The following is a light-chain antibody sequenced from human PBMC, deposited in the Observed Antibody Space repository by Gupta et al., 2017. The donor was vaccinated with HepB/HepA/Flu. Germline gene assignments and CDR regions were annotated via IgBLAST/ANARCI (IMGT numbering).Light chain of an antibody. CDR2: GAS. J-gene: IGKJ2*01. CDR1: QTVRYRY. Sequence: EIVLTQSPGTLSLSPGQRVSLSCRASQTVRYRYLAWYQQKPGQTPSLLIYGASNRATGVPDRCIGSGSGTDFTLTISRLEPEDFAVYYCQQYDNSPFSFGQGTKLEIK. CDR3: QQYDNSPFS. V-gene: IGKV3-20*01.